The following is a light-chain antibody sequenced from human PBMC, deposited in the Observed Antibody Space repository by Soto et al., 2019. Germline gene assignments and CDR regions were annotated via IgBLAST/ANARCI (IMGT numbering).Light chain of an antibody. J-gene: IGLJ2*01. CDR2: EVS. CDR3: SSYAGSNNTVV. CDR1: SSDVGGYNY. Sequence: QSALTQPPSASGSPGQSVTISCTGTSSDVGGYNYVSWYQQHPGKAPKLMIYEVSKRPSGFPDRFSGSKSGNTASLTVSGLQAEAEADYYYSSYAGSNNTVVFGGRTKHTVL. V-gene: IGLV2-8*01.